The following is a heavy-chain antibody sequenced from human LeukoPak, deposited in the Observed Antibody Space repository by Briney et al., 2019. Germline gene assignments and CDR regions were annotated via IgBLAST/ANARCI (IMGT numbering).Heavy chain of an antibody. D-gene: IGHD3-10*01. CDR3: ARGTRYYYGSGSYSLSDWFDP. CDR1: GGAFSGYY. J-gene: IGHJ5*02. V-gene: IGHV4-34*01. Sequence: PSETLSLTCAVYGGAFSGYYWSWIRQPPGKGLEWIGEINHSGSTNYNPSLKSRVTISVDMSKNQFSLKLNSVTAADTTVYYCARGTRYYYGSGSYSLSDWFDPWGQGTLVTVSS. CDR2: INHSGST.